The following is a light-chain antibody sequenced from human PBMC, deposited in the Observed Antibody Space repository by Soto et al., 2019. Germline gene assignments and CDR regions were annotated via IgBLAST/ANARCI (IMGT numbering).Light chain of an antibody. CDR3: QDYKSYSEA. CDR2: KAS. Sequence: DIQLTQSPSYLYGTIGDRVTIPCRASQTIRSWLAWYLQKPGKAPKLLIYKASTLKSGVPSRFRCGGSGTVCTLTMCSLHPDDFATYFGQDYKSYSEAFGQGAKVEL. J-gene: IGKJ1*01. CDR1: QTIRSW. V-gene: IGKV1-5*03.